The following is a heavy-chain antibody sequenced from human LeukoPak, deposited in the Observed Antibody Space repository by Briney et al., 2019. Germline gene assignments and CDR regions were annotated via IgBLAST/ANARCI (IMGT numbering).Heavy chain of an antibody. CDR1: GFTFSSYA. J-gene: IGHJ4*02. CDR3: AKDGPPTSTVVTSGFDY. D-gene: IGHD4-23*01. CDR2: ISGSGGST. Sequence: GGSLRLSCAASGFTFSSYAMSWVRQAPGKGLEWVSAISGSGGSTYYADSVKGRFTISRDNSKNTLYLQMNSLRAEDTAVYYCAKDGPPTSTVVTSGFDYWGQGTPVTVSS. V-gene: IGHV3-23*01.